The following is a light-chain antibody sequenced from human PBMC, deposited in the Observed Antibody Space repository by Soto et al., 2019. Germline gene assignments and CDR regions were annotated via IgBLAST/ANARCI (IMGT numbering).Light chain of an antibody. J-gene: IGKJ5*01. V-gene: IGKV3-15*01. CDR1: QGVTTN. CDR2: DVS. CDR3: QQYNNWPFS. Sequence: EMVVSRSPATLSVYKGERATLSCRAGQGVTTNFAWYQQKSGQSPRLLIYDVSIRATGVPARFSGTGSETDFTLTISGLQSEDSAVYFCQQYNNWPFSFGQGTLLEIK.